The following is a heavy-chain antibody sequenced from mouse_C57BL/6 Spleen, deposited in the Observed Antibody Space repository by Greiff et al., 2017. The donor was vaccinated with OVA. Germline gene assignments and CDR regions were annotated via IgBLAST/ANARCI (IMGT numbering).Heavy chain of an antibody. Sequence: VKLVESGADLAKPGASVKLSCKASGYTFTSYWMHWVKQRPGQGLEWIGYINPSSGYTKYNQKFKDKGTLTADKSSSTAYMQLSSLTYEDSAVDYCARHKGDYDRYFDVWGTGTTVTVSS. V-gene: IGHV1-7*01. CDR3: ARHKGDYDRYFDV. CDR2: INPSSGYT. CDR1: GYTFTSYW. J-gene: IGHJ1*03. D-gene: IGHD2-4*01.